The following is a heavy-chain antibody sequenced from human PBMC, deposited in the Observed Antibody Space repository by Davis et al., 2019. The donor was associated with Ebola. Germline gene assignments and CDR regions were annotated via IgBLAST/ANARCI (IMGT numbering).Heavy chain of an antibody. D-gene: IGHD5-18*01. Sequence: PSETLSLTCTVSGASMTSYYWSWIRQPPGKGLEWIGYIAYTGNTIYNPSLKSRVTISGDTSKKQFSLRLNSVTAADTAVYFCSRFGYGAYWGQGTLVTVSS. V-gene: IGHV4-59*01. CDR3: SRFGYGAY. CDR1: GASMTSYY. J-gene: IGHJ4*02. CDR2: IAYTGNT.